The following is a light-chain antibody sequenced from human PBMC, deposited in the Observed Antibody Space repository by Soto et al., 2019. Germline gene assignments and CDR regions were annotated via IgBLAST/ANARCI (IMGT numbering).Light chain of an antibody. CDR3: QSYDSSLSGSGV. CDR1: NSNIGAGFA. J-gene: IGLJ7*01. CDR2: GNN. Sequence: QSVLTQPPSVSGAPGQRVTISCTGSNSNIGAGFAVHWYQQLPGTAPKLLIHGNNNRPSGVPDRFSGSKSDTSASLAITGLQADDEADYYCQSYDSSLSGSGVFGGGTQLTVL. V-gene: IGLV1-40*01.